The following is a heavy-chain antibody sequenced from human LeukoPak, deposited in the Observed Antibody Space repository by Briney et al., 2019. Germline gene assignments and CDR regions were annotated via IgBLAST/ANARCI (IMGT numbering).Heavy chain of an antibody. D-gene: IGHD3-10*01. V-gene: IGHV4-59*02. CDR3: ARGTIGSYTY. CDR2: IYYGGST. CDR1: GGSVNNYY. Sequence: SETLSLTCTVSGGSVNNYYWNWIRQPPGKGLDWIGYIYYGGSTNYNPSLKSRVTISVDTSKNQFSLKLSSVTAADTAVYYCARGTIGSYTYWGQGTLVTVSS. J-gene: IGHJ4*02.